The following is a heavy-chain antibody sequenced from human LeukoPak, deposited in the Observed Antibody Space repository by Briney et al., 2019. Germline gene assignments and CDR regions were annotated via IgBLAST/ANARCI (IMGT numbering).Heavy chain of an antibody. CDR1: GGSINSGY. Sequence: SETLSLTCSVSGGSINSGYWSWIRQPPSKELEWIGLLYPSGSTNYNPSLKSRVTISVDTSRTQFSLKLSSMTAADTAVYYCAGGHYPLEYWGQGTLVTVSS. CDR2: LYPSGST. V-gene: IGHV4-59*01. CDR3: AGGHYPLEY. J-gene: IGHJ4*02. D-gene: IGHD1-26*01.